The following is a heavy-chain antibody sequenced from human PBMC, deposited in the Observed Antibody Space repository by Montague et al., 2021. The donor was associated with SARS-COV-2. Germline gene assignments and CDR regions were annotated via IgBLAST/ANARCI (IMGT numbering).Heavy chain of an antibody. Sequence: SLRLSCAASGFTFDDYVMHWVRQAPGKGLEWVSGIGWRSGSIGYADSVKGRFTISRDNAKNSLYLQMNSLRAEDTALYHCAKGQTTQWLVFNSAPNWFDPWGQGTLVTVSS. D-gene: IGHD6-19*01. CDR3: AKGQTTQWLVFNSAPNWFDP. V-gene: IGHV3-9*01. J-gene: IGHJ5*02. CDR2: IGWRSGSI. CDR1: GFTFDDYV.